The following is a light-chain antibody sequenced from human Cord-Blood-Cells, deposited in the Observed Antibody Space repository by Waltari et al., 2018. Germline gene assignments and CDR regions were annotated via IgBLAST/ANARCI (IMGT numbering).Light chain of an antibody. CDR2: WAS. Sequence: DIVMTQSPDPLAVSLVEGATLNRKASPSVLYSSNNKNYLAWYQQKPGQPPKLLIYWASTRESGVPDRFSGSGSGTDFTLTISSLQAEDVAVYYCQQYYSTPWTFGQGTKVEIK. V-gene: IGKV4-1*01. CDR3: QQYYSTPWT. CDR1: PSVLYSSNNKNY. J-gene: IGKJ1*01.